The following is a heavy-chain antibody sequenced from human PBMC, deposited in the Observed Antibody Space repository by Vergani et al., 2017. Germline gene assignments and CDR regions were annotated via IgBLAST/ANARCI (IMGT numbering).Heavy chain of an antibody. V-gene: IGHV1-2*02. CDR1: GYTLSRYS. J-gene: IGHJ4*02. Sequence: QVQLVQSGSELKKPGASVKVSCKASGYTLSRYSIYWVRQAPGQGLEWMGWINPNSGGTNYAQKFQGRVTMTRDTSISTAYMELSRLRSDDTAVYYCARADLTSRDGYNSVDYWGQGTLVTVSS. D-gene: IGHD5-24*01. CDR3: ARADLTSRDGYNSVDY. CDR2: INPNSGGT.